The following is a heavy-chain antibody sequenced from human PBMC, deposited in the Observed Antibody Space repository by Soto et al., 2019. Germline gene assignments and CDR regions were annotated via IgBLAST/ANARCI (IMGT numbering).Heavy chain of an antibody. V-gene: IGHV4-59*01. CDR1: GGSISTSY. D-gene: IGHD3-3*01. CDR2: VYHIGST. Sequence: QLQLQESGPGLVKPSETLSLTCTVSGGSISTSYWSWIRQPPGKGLEWLGYVYHIGSTKYNPSLKNRLTISIDTSQNQFSLKLESVSAADTALYYCARDGSGHDFWDGPWYFDSWGQGTLVTVSS. J-gene: IGHJ4*02. CDR3: ARDGSGHDFWDGPWYFDS.